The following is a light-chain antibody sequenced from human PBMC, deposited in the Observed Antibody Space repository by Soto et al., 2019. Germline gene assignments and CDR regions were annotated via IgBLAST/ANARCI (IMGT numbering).Light chain of an antibody. J-gene: IGKJ3*01. CDR3: QQYGDSPLT. CDR2: AAS. Sequence: EIVLTRSPGNLSLSPGERATLSCRASQSVSSSYLAWYQQKPGQAPRLLIYAASTRAAAVPDRFTGSGSGTDFALTISRLEPEDFGVYYCQQYGDSPLTSGPGTKVDI. V-gene: IGKV3-20*01. CDR1: QSVSSSY.